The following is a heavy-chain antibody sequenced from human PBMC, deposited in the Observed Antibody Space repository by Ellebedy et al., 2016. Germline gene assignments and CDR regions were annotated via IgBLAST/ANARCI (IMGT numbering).Heavy chain of an antibody. D-gene: IGHD2-15*01. CDR2: ISSSSSTI. V-gene: IGHV3-48*01. Sequence: GGSLRLSCAASGFTFSTYSMNWVRQAPGKGLEWVSYISSSSSTIYYADSVKGRFTISRDNSKNTLYLQMNILRAEDTAVYYCAMGSGGSCYSGDYFDYWGQGTLVTVSS. J-gene: IGHJ4*02. CDR3: AMGSGGSCYSGDYFDY. CDR1: GFTFSTYS.